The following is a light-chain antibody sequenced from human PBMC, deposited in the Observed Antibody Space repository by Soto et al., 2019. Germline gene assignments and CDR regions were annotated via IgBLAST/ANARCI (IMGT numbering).Light chain of an antibody. CDR1: QSINSW. Sequence: DIQMTQSPSTLSASVGDRVTITCRASQSINSWLAWYQQKPGEAPKLLIYKASSLESGVPSRFSGSGSGTEFTLTISSLQPDDLATYYCQQYTSYRWMSGKVPKVDI. CDR3: QQYTSYRWM. CDR2: KAS. V-gene: IGKV1-5*03. J-gene: IGKJ1*01.